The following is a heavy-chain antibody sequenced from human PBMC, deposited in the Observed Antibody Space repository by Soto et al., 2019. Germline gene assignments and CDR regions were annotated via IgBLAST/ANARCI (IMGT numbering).Heavy chain of an antibody. CDR3: ARGLRYFDW. CDR2: IYYSGST. Sequence: QVQLQESGPGLVKPSETLSLTCTVSGGSITSSYWSWIRQPPGKGLEWIGYIYYSGSTNYNPSLKSRVTISVATSKNQSSLNLSSVTAADTAVYFCARGLRYFDWWGQGTLVTVSS. CDR1: GGSITSSY. J-gene: IGHJ4*02. V-gene: IGHV4-59*01. D-gene: IGHD3-9*01.